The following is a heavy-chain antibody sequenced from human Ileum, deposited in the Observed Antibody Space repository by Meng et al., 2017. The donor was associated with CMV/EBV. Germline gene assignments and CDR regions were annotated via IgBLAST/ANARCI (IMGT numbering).Heavy chain of an antibody. V-gene: IGHV4-39*07. CDR3: ARVGYCSSTSC. J-gene: IGHJ4*02. CDR1: GGSISSSSYY. D-gene: IGHD2-2*03. Sequence: GSLRLSCTVSGGSISSSSYYWGWIRQPPVKGLEWIGSIYYSGSTYYNPSLKSRVTISVDTSKNQFSLKLSSVTAADTAVYYCARVGYCSSTSCWGQGTLVTVSS. CDR2: IYYSGST.